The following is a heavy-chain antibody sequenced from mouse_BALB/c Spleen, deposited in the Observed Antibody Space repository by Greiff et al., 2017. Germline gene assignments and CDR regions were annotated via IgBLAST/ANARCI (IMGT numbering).Heavy chain of an antibody. CDR1: GYTFTSYW. J-gene: IGHJ2*01. CDR2: INPSTGYT. D-gene: IGHD1-1*01. V-gene: IGHV1-7*01. CDR3: ARGVYYGRFDY. Sequence: VQLQQSGAELAKPGASVKMSCKASGYTFTSYWMHWVKQRPGQGLEWIGYINPSTGYTEYNQKFKDKATLTADKSSSTAYMQLSSLTSEDSAVYYCARGVYYGRFDYWGQGTTLTVSS.